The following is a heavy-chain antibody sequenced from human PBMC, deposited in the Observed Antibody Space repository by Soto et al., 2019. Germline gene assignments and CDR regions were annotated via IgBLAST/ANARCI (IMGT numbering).Heavy chain of an antibody. J-gene: IGHJ4*02. CDR3: AIELGDIVMVADCYFDY. D-gene: IGHD5-18*01. CDR2: ISSNRGST. V-gene: IGHV3-64*01. CDR1: GFTFSSYA. Sequence: GGSLRLSCAASGFTFSSYAMHWVRQAPGKGLEYVSAISSNRGSTYYANSVKGRFTISRDNAKNTLYLQMNSLRAEDTAVYYCAIELGDIVMVADCYFDYWGQGTLVTVSS.